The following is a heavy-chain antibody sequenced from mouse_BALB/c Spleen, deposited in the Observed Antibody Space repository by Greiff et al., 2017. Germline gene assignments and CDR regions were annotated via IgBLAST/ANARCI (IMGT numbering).Heavy chain of an antibody. CDR2: IYPGGGYT. Sequence: QVQLKQSGAELVRPGTSVKISCKASGYTFTNYWLGWVKQRPGHGLEWIGDIYPGGGYTNYNEKFKGKATLTADTSSSTAYMQLSSLTSEDSAVYFCARWGGTGAMDYWGQGTSVTVSS. CDR1: GYTFTNYW. CDR3: ARWGGTGAMDY. V-gene: IGHV1-63*02. J-gene: IGHJ4*01. D-gene: IGHD4-1*01.